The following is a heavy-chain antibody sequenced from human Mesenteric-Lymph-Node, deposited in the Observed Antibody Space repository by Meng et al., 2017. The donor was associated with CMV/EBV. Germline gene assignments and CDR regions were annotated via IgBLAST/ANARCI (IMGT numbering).Heavy chain of an antibody. CDR3: ASGGAGGNDY. V-gene: IGHV4-34*01. Sequence: SETLSLTCAVYGGSFSGYYWSWIRQPPGKGLEWIGEINHSGSTNYNPSLKSRVTISVDTSKNQFSLKLSSVTAADTAVYYCASGGAGGNDYWGQGTLVTVSS. CDR1: GGSFSGYY. J-gene: IGHJ4*02. D-gene: IGHD1-14*01. CDR2: INHSGST.